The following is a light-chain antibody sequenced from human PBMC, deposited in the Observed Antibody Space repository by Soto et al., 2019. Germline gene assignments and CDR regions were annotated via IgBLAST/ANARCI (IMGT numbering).Light chain of an antibody. CDR1: QTISSW. V-gene: IGKV1-5*03. CDR3: QHYNIYSEA. Sequence: DIQMTQSPSTLSGSVGDRVTITCWASQTISSWLAWYQQKTGKAPKLLIYQASTLKSGVPSRFRGSGSGTEFTLTISSLQPDDFAPYYCQHYNIYSEAFGQGTKVELK. J-gene: IGKJ1*01. CDR2: QAS.